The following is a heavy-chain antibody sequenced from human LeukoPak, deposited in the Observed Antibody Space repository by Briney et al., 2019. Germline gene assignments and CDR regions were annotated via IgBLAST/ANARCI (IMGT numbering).Heavy chain of an antibody. CDR3: ARDFLSLGPDQLLQGY. CDR2: ISAYNGKK. D-gene: IGHD3-9*01. J-gene: IGHJ4*02. V-gene: IGHV1-18*01. Sequence: GASVKVSCKASGYTFTTYGISWVRQAPGQGLEWMGWISAYNGKKNYAQKLQERVTTTTDTSTTTAYMERRRLRAGDTAVYYCARDFLSLGPDQLLQGYWGQGTLVTVSS. CDR1: GYTFTTYG.